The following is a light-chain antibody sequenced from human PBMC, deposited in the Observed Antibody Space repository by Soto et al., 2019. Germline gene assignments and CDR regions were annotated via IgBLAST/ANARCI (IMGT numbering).Light chain of an antibody. CDR2: DAS. CDR1: ESVSSK. Sequence: EIVMTQSPATLSVSPGERATLSCRASESVSSKLVWYQQKPGQAPRLLIHDASTRATGIPARFNGSGSGTEFSLAISNLQSEDFAVYYCQQYDNPSITFGQGTRLEIK. J-gene: IGKJ5*01. CDR3: QQYDNPSIT. V-gene: IGKV3-15*01.